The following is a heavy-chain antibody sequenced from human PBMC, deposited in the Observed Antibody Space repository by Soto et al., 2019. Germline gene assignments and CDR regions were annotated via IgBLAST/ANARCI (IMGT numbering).Heavy chain of an antibody. CDR2: IKQDGSEK. J-gene: IGHJ4*02. CDR1: GFIFRTYW. D-gene: IGHD2-15*01. Sequence: GGSLRLSCAASGFIFRTYWMSWVRQAPGKGLEWVANIKQDGSEKYYVDSVRGRFIISRDNAENSLYLQMNSLRAEDTALYYCARDGVAAGLNLDNWGQGTLVTVSS. CDR3: ARDGVAAGLNLDN. V-gene: IGHV3-7*01.